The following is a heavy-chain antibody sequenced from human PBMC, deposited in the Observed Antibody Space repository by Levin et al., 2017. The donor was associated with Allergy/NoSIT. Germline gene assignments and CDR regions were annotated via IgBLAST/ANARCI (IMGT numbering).Heavy chain of an antibody. CDR1: GFTFSSYA. CDR3: AKGGPGYYDSSGYSWGDAFDI. J-gene: IGHJ3*02. V-gene: IGHV3-23*01. CDR2: ISGSGGST. D-gene: IGHD3-22*01. Sequence: GGSLRLSCAASGFTFSSYAMSWVRQAPGKGLEWVSAISGSGGSTYYADSVKGRFTISRDNSKNTLYLQMNSLRAEDTAVYYCAKGGPGYYDSSGYSWGDAFDIWGQGTMVTVSS.